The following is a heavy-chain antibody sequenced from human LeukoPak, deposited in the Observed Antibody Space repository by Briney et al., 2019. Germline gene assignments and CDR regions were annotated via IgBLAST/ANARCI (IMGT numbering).Heavy chain of an antibody. Sequence: GGSLRLSCAASGFNFSDYWIHWVRQAPGKGLVWVSHINSDGSSATYADSVKGRFTISRDNAKNTVYLQMNSLRAEDTAVYFCARGGVGCFDYWGQGALVTVSS. D-gene: IGHD6-19*01. J-gene: IGHJ4*02. CDR1: GFNFSDYW. V-gene: IGHV3-74*01. CDR2: INSDGSSA. CDR3: ARGGVGCFDY.